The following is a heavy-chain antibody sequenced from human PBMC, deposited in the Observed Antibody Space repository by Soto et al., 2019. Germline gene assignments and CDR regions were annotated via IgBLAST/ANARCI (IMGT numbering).Heavy chain of an antibody. D-gene: IGHD6-13*01. V-gene: IGHV3-23*01. Sequence: EVQLLESGGGLVQPGGSLRLSCAASGFTFSSYAMSWVRQAPGKGLEWVSAISGSGGSTYYADSVKGRFTIRRDNSKNTVHLQMNSLRAVDTAVYYFSTYSISWYVGVDYWVQGTLVTVSS. J-gene: IGHJ4*02. CDR2: ISGSGGST. CDR3: STYSISWYVGVDY. CDR1: GFTFSSYA.